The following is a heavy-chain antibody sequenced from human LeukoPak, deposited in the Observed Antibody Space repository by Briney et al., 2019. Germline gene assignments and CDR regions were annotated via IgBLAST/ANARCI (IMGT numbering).Heavy chain of an antibody. CDR2: ISYDGSKT. V-gene: IGHV3-30*18. CDR1: GFTFSTYG. J-gene: IGHJ4*02. Sequence: PGGSLRLSCAASGFTFSTYGMHWVRQAPGKGLEWVAVISYDGSKTYYGDSVKGRFTISRDNSKNTLYLQMNSLRAEDTAVYYCAKDLILRYFDWLLSGLDYWGQGALVTVSS. D-gene: IGHD3-9*01. CDR3: AKDLILRYFDWLLSGLDY.